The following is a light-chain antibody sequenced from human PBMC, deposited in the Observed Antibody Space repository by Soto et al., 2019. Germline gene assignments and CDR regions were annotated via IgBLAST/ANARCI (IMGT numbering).Light chain of an antibody. V-gene: IGKV3-15*01. CDR2: GAS. J-gene: IGKJ3*01. CDR1: QSVSSN. Sequence: EIVMTPSPATLSVSPGERATLSCRASQSVSSNLAWYQQKPGQAPRLLIYGASTRATGIPARFSGSGSGTEFTLTISSLRSEDFAVYYCQQYNNWPPFTFGPGTKVDIK. CDR3: QQYNNWPPFT.